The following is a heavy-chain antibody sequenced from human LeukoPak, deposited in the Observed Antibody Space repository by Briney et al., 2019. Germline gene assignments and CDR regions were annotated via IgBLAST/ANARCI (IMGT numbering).Heavy chain of an antibody. D-gene: IGHD6-19*01. CDR1: GYTSTRYY. Sequence: ASVKVSCKASGYTSTRYYMHWVRQAPGQGLEWMGWINPNSGGTNYAQKFQGRVTMTRDTSISTAYMELSRLRSDDTAVYYCARVGLDSSGWYDHPWGQGTLVTVSS. V-gene: IGHV1-2*02. CDR3: ARVGLDSSGWYDHP. J-gene: IGHJ5*02. CDR2: INPNSGGT.